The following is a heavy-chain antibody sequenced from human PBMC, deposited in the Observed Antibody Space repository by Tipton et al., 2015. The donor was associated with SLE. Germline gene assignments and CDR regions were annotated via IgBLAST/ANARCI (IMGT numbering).Heavy chain of an antibody. CDR2: MNSDGSNI. D-gene: IGHD5-18*01. J-gene: IGHJ4*02. Sequence: SLRLSCAASGFTLSAYWMHWVRQVPGKGLVWVSRMNSDGSNIFYSDSVKGRFTISRDNAKNTVYLQMNSLRAEDTAVYYCVREGDTAFDYWGQGTLVTVSS. CDR1: GFTLSAYW. V-gene: IGHV3-74*01. CDR3: VREGDTAFDY.